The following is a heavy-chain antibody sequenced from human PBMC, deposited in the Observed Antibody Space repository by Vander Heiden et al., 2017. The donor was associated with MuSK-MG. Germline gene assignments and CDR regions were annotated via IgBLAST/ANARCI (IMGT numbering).Heavy chain of an antibody. V-gene: IGHV4-28*01. CDR1: GYSISSSNW. J-gene: IGHJ6*03. CDR2: IYYSGST. D-gene: IGHD7-27*01. Sequence: QVQLQESGPGLVKPSDTLSLTCAVSGYSISSSNWWGWIRQPPGKGLEWIGYIYYSGSTYYNPSLKSRVTMSVDTSKNQFSLKLSSVTAVDTAVYYCARNTGDPGADYYMDVWGKGTTVTVSS. CDR3: ARNTGDPGADYYMDV.